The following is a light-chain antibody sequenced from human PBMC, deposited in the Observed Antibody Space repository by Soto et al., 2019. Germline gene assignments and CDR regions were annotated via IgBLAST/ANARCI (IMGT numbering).Light chain of an antibody. CDR1: QSITTW. V-gene: IGKV1-5*03. CDR2: KAT. CDR3: HQSNSWPRGT. J-gene: IGKJ3*01. Sequence: DIEMTQSPSTLSASVGDRVTITCRASQSITTWLAWYQQKPGKAPKLLIYKATNVQTGVPSRFSGSGSGTEFSLTISSLQPEDFAVYYCHQSNSWPRGTFGPGTKVEIK.